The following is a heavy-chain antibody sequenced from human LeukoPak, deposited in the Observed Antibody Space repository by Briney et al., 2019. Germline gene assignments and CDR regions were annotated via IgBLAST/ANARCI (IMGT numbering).Heavy chain of an antibody. J-gene: IGHJ6*03. CDR2: IDDGGST. Sequence: SETLSLTCTVSGYSISSGYYWGWIRQPPGKGLGGIGSIDDGGSTSHNPSLKSRVTISVDTSKNQFSLKLSSVTAADTAVYYCARDVRFGYSSLYYYYYYMDVWGKGTTVTVSS. V-gene: IGHV4-38-2*02. D-gene: IGHD6-13*01. CDR1: GYSISSGYY. CDR3: ARDVRFGYSSLYYYYYYMDV.